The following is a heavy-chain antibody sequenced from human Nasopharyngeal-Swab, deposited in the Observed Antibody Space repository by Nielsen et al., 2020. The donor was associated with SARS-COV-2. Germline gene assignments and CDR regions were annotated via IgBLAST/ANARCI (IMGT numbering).Heavy chain of an antibody. V-gene: IGHV4-59*13. D-gene: IGHD3-3*01. CDR3: ARFYDFWSGYHVDP. CDR2: IYYSGTT. CDR1: GVSISSYY. J-gene: IGHJ5*02. Sequence: SETLSLTCTVSGVSISSYYWSWIRQPPGKGLEWIGYIYYSGTTNYNPSLKSRVTISVDTSKNQFSLKLRSVTAADPAVYYCARFYDFWSGYHVDPWGQGTLVTVSS.